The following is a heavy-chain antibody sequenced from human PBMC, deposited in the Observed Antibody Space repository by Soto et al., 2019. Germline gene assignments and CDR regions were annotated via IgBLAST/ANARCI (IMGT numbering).Heavy chain of an antibody. V-gene: IGHV1-3*01. D-gene: IGHD3-3*01. CDR3: ASWLDGDFWSGYPRYGFDP. J-gene: IGHJ5*02. CDR2: INAGNGNT. Sequence: QVQLVQSGAEVKKPGASVKVSCKASGYTFTSYAMHWVRQAPGQRLEWMGWINAGNGNTKYSQKFQGRVTITRDTSASTAYMGLSSLRSEDTAVYYCASWLDGDFWSGYPRYGFDPWGRGTLVTVSS. CDR1: GYTFTSYA.